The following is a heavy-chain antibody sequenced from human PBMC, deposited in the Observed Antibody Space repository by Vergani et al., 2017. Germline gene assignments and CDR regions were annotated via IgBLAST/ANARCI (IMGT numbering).Heavy chain of an antibody. V-gene: IGHV1-46*01. CDR1: GYTFTSYY. J-gene: IGHJ5*02. CDR3: ARDSRYCSSTSCYVGRDWFDP. D-gene: IGHD2-2*01. Sequence: QVQLVQSGAEVKKPGASVKVSCKASGYTFTSYYMHWVRQPPGQGLEWMGIINPSGGSTSYAQKFQGRVTMTRDTSTSTVYRELSSLRSEDTAVYYCARDSRYCSSTSCYVGRDWFDPWGQGTLVTVSS. CDR2: INPSGGST.